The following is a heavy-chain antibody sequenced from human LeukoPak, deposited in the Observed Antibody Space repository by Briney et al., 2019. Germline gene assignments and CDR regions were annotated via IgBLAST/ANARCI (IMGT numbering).Heavy chain of an antibody. CDR1: GGTFSSYA. J-gene: IGHJ5*02. CDR3: ARDQYSGSYYYWFDP. CDR2: IIPIFGTA. D-gene: IGHD1-26*01. V-gene: IGHV1-69*05. Sequence: SVKVSCKASGGTFSSYAISWVRQAPGQGLEWMGGIIPIFGTANYAQKFQGRVTITTDDSTSTAYMELSSLRSEDTAVYYCARDQYSGSYYYWFDPWGQGTLVTVSS.